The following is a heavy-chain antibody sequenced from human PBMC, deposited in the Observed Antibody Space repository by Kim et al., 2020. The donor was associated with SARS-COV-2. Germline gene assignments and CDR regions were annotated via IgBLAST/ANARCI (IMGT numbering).Heavy chain of an antibody. V-gene: IGHV4-39*01. J-gene: IGHJ4*02. CDR2: IYYTGST. CDR3: ARLWPNWDKPMDS. CDR1: GDSISSSTYY. Sequence: SETLSLTCTVSGDSISSSTYYWGWIRQPPGKGLEWIGTIYYTGSTYYNPSLKSRVTISADMSNNQFSLKLSPVTAADTALYYCARLWPNWDKPMDSWGRGTLVTVSS. D-gene: IGHD7-27*01.